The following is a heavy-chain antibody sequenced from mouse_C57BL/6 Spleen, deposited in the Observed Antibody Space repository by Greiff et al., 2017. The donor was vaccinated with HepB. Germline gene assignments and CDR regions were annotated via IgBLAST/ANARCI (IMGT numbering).Heavy chain of an antibody. V-gene: IGHV3-6*01. CDR1: GYSITSGYY. J-gene: IGHJ3*01. Sequence: EVQLQQSGPGLVKPSQSLSLTCSVTGYSITSGYYWNWIRQFPGNKLEWMGYISYDGSNNYNPSLKNRISITRDTSKNQFFLKLNSVTTEDTATYYCANAYYSNYPWFAYWGQGTLVTVSA. CDR3: ANAYYSNYPWFAY. D-gene: IGHD2-5*01. CDR2: ISYDGSN.